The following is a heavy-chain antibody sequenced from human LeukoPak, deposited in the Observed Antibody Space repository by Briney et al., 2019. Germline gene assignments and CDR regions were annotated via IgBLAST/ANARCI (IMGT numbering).Heavy chain of an antibody. CDR2: ISGSGGST. Sequence: GGSLRLSRAASGFTFSSYAMSWVRQAPGKGLEWVSAISGSGGSTYYADSVKGRFTISRDNSKNTLYLQMNSLRAEDTAVYYCAKAMDSSGWKRQDYYGMDVWGQGTTVTVSS. J-gene: IGHJ6*02. V-gene: IGHV3-23*01. CDR1: GFTFSSYA. D-gene: IGHD6-19*01. CDR3: AKAMDSSGWKRQDYYGMDV.